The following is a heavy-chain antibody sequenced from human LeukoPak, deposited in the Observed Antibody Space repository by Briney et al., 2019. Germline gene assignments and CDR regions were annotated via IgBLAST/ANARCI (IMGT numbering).Heavy chain of an antibody. CDR1: GFSFSSYS. J-gene: IGHJ4*02. D-gene: IGHD6-19*01. CDR2: ISSSSSYI. V-gene: IGHV3-21*01. CDR3: ARDHGRDAVAVRVDY. Sequence: GGSLRLSCAASGFSFSSYSMNWVRQAPGKGLEWVSSISSSSSYIDYADSVKGRFTISRDNAKNSLYLQMNSLSAEDTAVYYCARDHGRDAVAVRVDYWGQGTLVTVSS.